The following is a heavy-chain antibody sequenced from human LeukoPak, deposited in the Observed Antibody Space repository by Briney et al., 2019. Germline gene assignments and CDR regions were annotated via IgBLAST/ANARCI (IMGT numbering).Heavy chain of an antibody. CDR1: GYSFTSYW. CDR3: ARRRGYCSSTSCPPDLDY. Sequence: KGGEALKISCKGSGYSFTSYWIGWVRQMPGKGLEGIGSIYPGYCDTRYSPSFQGQVTISADKSISTAYLQWRSLKASDTAMYYCARRRGYCSSTSCPPDLDYWGQGTLVTVSS. CDR2: IYPGYCDT. J-gene: IGHJ4*02. D-gene: IGHD2-2*01. V-gene: IGHV5-51*01.